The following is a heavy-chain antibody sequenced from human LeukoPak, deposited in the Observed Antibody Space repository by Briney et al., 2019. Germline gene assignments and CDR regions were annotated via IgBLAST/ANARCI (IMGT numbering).Heavy chain of an antibody. Sequence: GGSLRLSCAASGFTFSSYSMNWVRQAPGEGLEWVSSISSSSSYIYYADSVKGRFTISRDNAKNSLYLQMNSLRAEDTAVYYCAFGGVIVGVAYYGMDVWGQGTTVTVSS. CDR1: GFTFSSYS. CDR3: AFGGVIVGVAYYGMDV. V-gene: IGHV3-21*01. CDR2: ISSSSSYI. J-gene: IGHJ6*02. D-gene: IGHD3-16*02.